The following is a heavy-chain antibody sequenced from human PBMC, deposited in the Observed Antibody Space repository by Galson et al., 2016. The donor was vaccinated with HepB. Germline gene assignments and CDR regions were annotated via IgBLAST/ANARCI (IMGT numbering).Heavy chain of an antibody. D-gene: IGHD1-1*01. Sequence: SVKVSCKASGYTFTSYDINWVRQATGQGLEWMGWINPNSGNTGYAQKFQGRVTMTRNTSITTAYMELSSLGSEDTAVYYCARGHWNLQPGDYWGQGTLVTVSS. CDR3: ARGHWNLQPGDY. J-gene: IGHJ4*02. CDR1: GYTFTSYD. V-gene: IGHV1-8*01. CDR2: INPNSGNT.